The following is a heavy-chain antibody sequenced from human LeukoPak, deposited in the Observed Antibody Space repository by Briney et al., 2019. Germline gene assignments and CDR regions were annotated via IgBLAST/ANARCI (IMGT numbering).Heavy chain of an antibody. V-gene: IGHV3-23*01. D-gene: IGHD3-10*01. J-gene: IGHJ4*02. CDR3: AKMGAGVRGPTGY. CDR1: GFTFSSYG. CDR2: ISGSGGST. Sequence: GGTLRLSCAASGFTFSSYGMSWVRQAPGKGLEWVSAISGSGGSTYYADSVKGRFTISRDNSKNTLYLQMNSLRAEDTAVYYCAKMGAGVRGPTGYWGQGTLVTVSS.